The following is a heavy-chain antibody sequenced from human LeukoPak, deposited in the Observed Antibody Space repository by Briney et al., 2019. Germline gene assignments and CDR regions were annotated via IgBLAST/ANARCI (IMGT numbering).Heavy chain of an antibody. CDR2: IRYDGSNK. J-gene: IGHJ4*02. D-gene: IGHD6-19*01. CDR1: GFTFSSYG. V-gene: IGHV3-30*02. Sequence: PGGSLRLSCGASGFTFSSYGMHWVRQAPGKGLEWVAFIRYDGSNKYYADSVKGRFTISRDNSKNTLYLQMNSLRAEDTAVYYCAKDTPNQGGWPDYWGQGTLVTVSS. CDR3: AKDTPNQGGWPDY.